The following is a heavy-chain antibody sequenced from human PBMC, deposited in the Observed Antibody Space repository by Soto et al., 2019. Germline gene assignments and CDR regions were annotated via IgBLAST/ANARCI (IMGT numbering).Heavy chain of an antibody. CDR1: GYTFTSYG. Sequence: QVPLVQSGAEVKKPGASVKVSCKASGYTFTSYGISWVRQAPGQGLEWMGWISVSNGNTNYAPKFQGRVTLTTDTSTSTAYMELRSLRSDDTAVYYCARPATYSSSWTHDYWGQGTLVTVSS. CDR3: ARPATYSSSWTHDY. V-gene: IGHV1-18*01. D-gene: IGHD6-13*01. J-gene: IGHJ4*02. CDR2: ISVSNGNT.